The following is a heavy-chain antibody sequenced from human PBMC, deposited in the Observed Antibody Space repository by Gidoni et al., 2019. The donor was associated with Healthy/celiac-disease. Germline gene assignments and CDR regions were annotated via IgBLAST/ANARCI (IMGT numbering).Heavy chain of an antibody. J-gene: IGHJ4*02. CDR2: IYYSGST. CDR1: GGSVSSGSFY. V-gene: IGHV4-61*01. D-gene: IGHD2-21*02. Sequence: QVQLQESGPGLVKSSETLSLTCTVPGGSVSSGSFYWSWIRQPPGKGLEWIGYIYYSGSTNYNPSLKSRVTISVDTSKNQFSLTLSSVTAADTAVYYCARDQGVTYFDYWGQGTLVTVSS. CDR3: ARDQGVTYFDY.